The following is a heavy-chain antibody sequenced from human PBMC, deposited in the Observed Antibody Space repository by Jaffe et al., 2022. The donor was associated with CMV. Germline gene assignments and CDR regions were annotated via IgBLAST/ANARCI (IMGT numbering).Heavy chain of an antibody. CDR2: MNPNSGNT. V-gene: IGHV1-8*01. CDR3: ASFRNYYDSSGYYFDY. Sequence: QVQLVQSGAEVKKPGASVKVSCKASGYTFTSYDINWVRQATGQGLEWMGWMNPNSGNTGYAQKFQGRVTMTRNTSISTAYMELSSLRSEDTAVYYCASFRNYYDSSGYYFDYWGQGTLVTVSS. D-gene: IGHD3-22*01. CDR1: GYTFTSYD. J-gene: IGHJ4*02.